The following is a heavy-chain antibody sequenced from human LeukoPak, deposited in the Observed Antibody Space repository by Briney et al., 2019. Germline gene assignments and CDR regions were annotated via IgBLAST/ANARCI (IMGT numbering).Heavy chain of an antibody. CDR2: IYYSGST. Sequence: SQTLSLTCTVSGGSISRGDYFWSWIRQPPGKGLEWIGYIYYSGSTNYNPSLKSRVTISVDTSKNQFSLKLSSVTAADTAVYYCARDPQDNSGWYRGVTFDIWGQGTMVTVSS. D-gene: IGHD6-19*01. V-gene: IGHV4-30-4*01. CDR1: GGSISRGDYF. J-gene: IGHJ3*02. CDR3: ARDPQDNSGWYRGVTFDI.